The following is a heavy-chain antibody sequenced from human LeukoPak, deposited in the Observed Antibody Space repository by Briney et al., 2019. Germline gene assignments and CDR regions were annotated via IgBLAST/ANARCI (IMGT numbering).Heavy chain of an antibody. J-gene: IGHJ6*03. Sequence: PGGSLRLSCAASGFTFSSYSMNWVRQAPGKGLEWVSSISSSSSYIYYADSVKGRFTISRDNAKNSLYLQMNSLRAEDTAVYYCAREAWTNSPSSLWLIYYYYMDVWGKGTTVTVSS. CDR2: ISSSSSYI. CDR3: AREAWTNSPSSLWLIYYYYMDV. D-gene: IGHD2/OR15-2a*01. V-gene: IGHV3-21*01. CDR1: GFTFSSYS.